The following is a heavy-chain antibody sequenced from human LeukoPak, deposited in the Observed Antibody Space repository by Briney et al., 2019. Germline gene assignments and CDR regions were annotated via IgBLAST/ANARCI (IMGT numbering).Heavy chain of an antibody. D-gene: IGHD6-19*01. CDR3: ARDLSAAFDF. CDR2: LVYDARG. V-gene: IGHV3-33*01. J-gene: IGHJ4*02. Sequence: GGSLRLSCAASGFPFSSYGMHWVRQAPGKGLEWVARLVYDARGDYANSVKGRFSISRDDSKNTLFLDMSNLRVEDTALYCCARDLSAAFDFWGQGVLVTVSS. CDR1: GFPFSSYG.